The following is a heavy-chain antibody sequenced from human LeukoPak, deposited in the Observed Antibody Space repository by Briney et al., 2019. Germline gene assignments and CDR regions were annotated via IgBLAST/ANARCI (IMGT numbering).Heavy chain of an antibody. CDR2: ISSSSSYI. J-gene: IGHJ4*02. V-gene: IGHV3-21*01. D-gene: IGHD3-3*01. Sequence: GGSLRLSCAVSGFTFSTYSMNWVRQAPGKGLEWVSSISSSSSYIHYADSVKGRFTISRDNAKNSLYLQMNSLRAEDTAVYYCARDPHYHFWTGYYDYWGQGTLVTVSS. CDR1: GFTFSTYS. CDR3: ARDPHYHFWTGYYDY.